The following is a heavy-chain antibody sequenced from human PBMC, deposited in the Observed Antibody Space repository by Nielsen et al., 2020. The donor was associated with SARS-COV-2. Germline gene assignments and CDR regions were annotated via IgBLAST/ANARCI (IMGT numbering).Heavy chain of an antibody. J-gene: IGHJ5*02. CDR3: ARVGRDSSGYYYVWFDP. V-gene: IGHV1-46*01. CDR1: GYTFTSYY. D-gene: IGHD3-22*01. Sequence: ASVKVSYKASGYTFTSYYMHWVRQAPGQGLEWMGIINPSGGSTSYAQKFQGRVTMTRDTSTSTVYMELSSLRSEDTAVYYCARVGRDSSGYYYVWFDPWGQGTLVTVSS. CDR2: INPSGGST.